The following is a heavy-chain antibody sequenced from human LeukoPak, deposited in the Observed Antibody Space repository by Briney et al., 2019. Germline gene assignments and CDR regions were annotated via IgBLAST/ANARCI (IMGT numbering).Heavy chain of an antibody. J-gene: IGHJ6*03. D-gene: IGHD6-6*01. V-gene: IGHV1-69*05. CDR2: IIPIFGTA. Sequence: GASVKVSCKASGGTFSSYAISWVRQALGQGLEWIGGIIPIFGTANYAQKFQGRVTITTDESTSTAYMELSSLRSEDTAVYYCARGEVWQLVNYYYMDVWGKGTTVTVSS. CDR3: ARGEVWQLVNYYYMDV. CDR1: GGTFSSYA.